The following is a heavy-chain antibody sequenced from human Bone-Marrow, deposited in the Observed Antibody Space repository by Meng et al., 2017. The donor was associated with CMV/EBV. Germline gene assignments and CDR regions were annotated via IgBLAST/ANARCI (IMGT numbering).Heavy chain of an antibody. CDR2: ISWNSGSI. J-gene: IGHJ4*02. CDR3: AKLSGRYDFGSGYYYDY. Sequence: SLKISCAASGFTFDDYAMHWVRQAPGKGLEWVSGISWNSGSIGYADSVKGRFTISRDNAKNSLYLQMNSLRAEDTALYYCAKLSGRYDFGSGYYYDYWGQGTLVTVSS. V-gene: IGHV3-9*01. CDR1: GFTFDDYA. D-gene: IGHD3-3*01.